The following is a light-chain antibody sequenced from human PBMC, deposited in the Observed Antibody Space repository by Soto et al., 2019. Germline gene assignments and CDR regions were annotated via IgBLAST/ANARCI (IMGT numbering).Light chain of an antibody. CDR1: SSDVGSYDS. V-gene: IGLV2-18*02. CDR3: SSYTTSRTYV. Sequence: QSALTQPPSVSGSPGQSVTISCTGTSSDVGSYDSVSWYQQPPGTVTKLMIYEVSNRPSGVPDRFSGSKSGNTASLPISGLHAEDEADYYCSSYTTSRTYVFGTRTKLTVL. CDR2: EVS. J-gene: IGLJ1*01.